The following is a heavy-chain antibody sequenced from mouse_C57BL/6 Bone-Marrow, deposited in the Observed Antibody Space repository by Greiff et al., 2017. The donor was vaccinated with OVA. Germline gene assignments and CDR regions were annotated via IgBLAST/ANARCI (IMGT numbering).Heavy chain of an antibody. V-gene: IGHV1-18*01. D-gene: IGHD1-1*01. CDR1: GYTFTDYN. CDR3: ARLYYGYFDY. Sequence: VQLQQSGPELVKPGASVKIPCKASGYTFTDYNMDWVKQSHGKSLEWIGDINPNNGGTNYNQKFKGKATLTVDTSSSTSYMELRSLTSEDTAFYCCARLYYGYFDYWGQGTTLTVSS. J-gene: IGHJ2*01. CDR2: INPNNGGT.